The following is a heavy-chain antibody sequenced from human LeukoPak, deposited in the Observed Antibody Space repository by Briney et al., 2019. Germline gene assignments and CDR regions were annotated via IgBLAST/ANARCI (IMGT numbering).Heavy chain of an antibody. Sequence: PSETLSLTCTVSGVSISSYYWSWVRQPAGKGLEWIGRIFIDGSTNYNPSLKSRLTMSVDTSKNQFSLKLSSVTAADTAVYFCAREALIEDFYYYMDVWGKGTTVTVSS. J-gene: IGHJ6*03. CDR1: GVSISSYY. CDR3: AREALIEDFYYYMDV. D-gene: IGHD2/OR15-2a*01. V-gene: IGHV4-4*07. CDR2: IFIDGST.